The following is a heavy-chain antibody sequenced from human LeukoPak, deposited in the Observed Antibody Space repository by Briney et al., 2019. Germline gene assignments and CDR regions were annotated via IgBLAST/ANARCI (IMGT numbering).Heavy chain of an antibody. CDR1: ESTFSGYY. V-gene: IGHV1-2*02. CDR3: AGTMTIFGAAIPHYFGLDV. J-gene: IGHJ6*02. Sequence: ASVKVSCKSSESTFSGYYLHWVRQAPGQGLEWLGWINPNNDGTSYAQKFQGRVAMTGDTSINTAYMELNGLRSDDTAVYYCAGTMTIFGAAIPHYFGLDVWGHGTTVIVSS. CDR2: INPNNDGT. D-gene: IGHD3-3*01.